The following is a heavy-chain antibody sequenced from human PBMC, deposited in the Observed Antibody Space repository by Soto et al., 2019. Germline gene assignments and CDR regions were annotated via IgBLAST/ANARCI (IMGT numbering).Heavy chain of an antibody. V-gene: IGHV4-59*01. J-gene: IGHJ6*02. Sequence: PSEPLSLTCTVSGGSISSYYWSWIRQPPGKGLEWIGYIYYSGSTNYNPSLKSRVTISVDTSKNQFSLKLSSVTAADTAVYYCARSNVLRGVEGPPDYYGMDGWGQGTTVTVSS. CDR2: IYYSGST. D-gene: IGHD3-3*01. CDR1: GGSISSYY. CDR3: ARSNVLRGVEGPPDYYGMDG.